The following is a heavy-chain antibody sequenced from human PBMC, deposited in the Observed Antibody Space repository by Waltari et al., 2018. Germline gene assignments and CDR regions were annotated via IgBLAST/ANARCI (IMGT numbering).Heavy chain of an antibody. D-gene: IGHD3-22*01. CDR1: GFTFSSYA. CDR2: ISYDGSNK. J-gene: IGHJ4*02. CDR3: ARDLRHSYYDSSANGDY. Sequence: QVQLVESGGGVVQPGRSLRLSCAASGFTFSSYAMHWVRQAPGKGLEWVAVISYDGSNKYYADSVKGRFTISRDNSKNTLYLQMNSLRAEDTAVYYCARDLRHSYYDSSANGDYWGQGTLVTVSS. V-gene: IGHV3-30-3*01.